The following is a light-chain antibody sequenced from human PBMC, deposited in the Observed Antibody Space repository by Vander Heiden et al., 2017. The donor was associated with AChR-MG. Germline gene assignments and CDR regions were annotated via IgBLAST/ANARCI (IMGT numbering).Light chain of an antibody. Sequence: EIVMTQYPDTLSVSPGATATLSCRASQSVSTNLAWYQQKPGQAPRLLFYGSTTRATGIPDRFSGSGSGTEFTLTISSLQSEDFAVYYCQQDNNWPRTFGQGTKVEIK. CDR3: QQDNNWPRT. CDR1: QSVSTN. V-gene: IGKV3-15*01. CDR2: GST. J-gene: IGKJ1*01.